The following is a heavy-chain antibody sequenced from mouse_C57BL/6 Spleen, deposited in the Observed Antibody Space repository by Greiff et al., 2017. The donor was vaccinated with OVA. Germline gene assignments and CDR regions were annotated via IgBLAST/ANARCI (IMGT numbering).Heavy chain of an antibody. CDR3: AREDLLPLAY. D-gene: IGHD1-1*01. V-gene: IGHV1-9*01. Sequence: QVQLQQSGAELMKPGASVKLSCKATGYTFTGYWIEWVKQRPGHGLEWIGEILPGSGSTNYNEKFKGKATLTADTSSNTAYMQLSSLTTEDSAIFYCAREDLLPLAYWGQGTLVTVSA. CDR2: ILPGSGST. J-gene: IGHJ3*01. CDR1: GYTFTGYW.